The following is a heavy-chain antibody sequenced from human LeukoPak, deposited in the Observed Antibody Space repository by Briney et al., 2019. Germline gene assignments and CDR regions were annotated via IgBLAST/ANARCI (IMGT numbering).Heavy chain of an antibody. V-gene: IGHV3-30-3*01. CDR2: LSNDGNSY. CDR1: GLTFSENN. J-gene: IGHJ4*02. CDR3: ARDRSGFYSVDY. Sequence: PGGSLRLSCAASGLTFSENNVHWVRQAPGKGLAWEALLSNDGNSYAYADSVKGRFTLSGDKSKTTLYLQMNSLRAEDTAVYYCARDRSGFYSVDYWGQGTLVTVSS. D-gene: IGHD5-12*01.